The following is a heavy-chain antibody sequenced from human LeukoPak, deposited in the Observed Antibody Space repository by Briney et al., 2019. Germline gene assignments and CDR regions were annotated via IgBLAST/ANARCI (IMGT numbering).Heavy chain of an antibody. J-gene: IGHJ4*02. CDR1: GYIFTSYW. CDR3: ATAARGHFDT. CDR2: IYPDNSET. D-gene: IGHD5-18*01. Sequence: GESLKISCKGFGYIFTSYWIGWVRQMPGKGLEWMGIIYPDNSETRSSPSFQGRVTISAAKSISSAFLQWSSLEASDTATYFCATAARGHFDTWGQGTPVTVSS. V-gene: IGHV5-51*01.